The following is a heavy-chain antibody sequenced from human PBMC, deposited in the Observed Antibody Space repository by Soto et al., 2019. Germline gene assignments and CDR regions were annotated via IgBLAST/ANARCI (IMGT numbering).Heavy chain of an antibody. J-gene: IGHJ5*02. Sequence: ASVKVSCKASGYTFTSYAMHWVRQAPGQRLEWMGWIKAGNGNTKYSQKFQGRVTITRDTSASTAYMELSSLRSEDTAVYYCARDQGYCSSTSCYPITYNWFDPWGQGTLVTVSS. CDR3: ARDQGYCSSTSCYPITYNWFDP. CDR2: IKAGNGNT. D-gene: IGHD2-2*01. CDR1: GYTFTSYA. V-gene: IGHV1-3*01.